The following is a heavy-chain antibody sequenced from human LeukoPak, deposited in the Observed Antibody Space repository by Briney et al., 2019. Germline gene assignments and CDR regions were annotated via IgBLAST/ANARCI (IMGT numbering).Heavy chain of an antibody. CDR2: MHYTGSA. CDR1: GGSISGYY. V-gene: IGHV4-59*01. J-gene: IGHJ4*02. D-gene: IGHD1-1*01. CDR3: ARGNSGPEY. Sequence: SETLSLTCTVSGGSISGYYWSWIRQSPGKGVEWIGYMHYTGSANYHPSLISRVTISIDTSKNQFSLNLRSVTTADTAMYYCARGNSGPEYWGQGTLVTPSA.